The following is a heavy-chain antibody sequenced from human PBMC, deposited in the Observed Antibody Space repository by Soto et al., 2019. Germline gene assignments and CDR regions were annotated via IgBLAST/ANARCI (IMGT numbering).Heavy chain of an antibody. J-gene: IGHJ6*02. CDR2: IAYDGINT. V-gene: IGHV3-30-3*01. CDR1: GFNFGTYA. Sequence: SLILSCVASGFNFGTYAIHWVRQAPGKGLQWVALIAYDGINTYYADSVKGRFTISRDNSKNTLHLQMNSLRPEDTGVYFCARVTPGNNIYYFSGLEGWGQGTAVTV. D-gene: IGHD1-1*01. CDR3: ARVTPGNNIYYFSGLEG.